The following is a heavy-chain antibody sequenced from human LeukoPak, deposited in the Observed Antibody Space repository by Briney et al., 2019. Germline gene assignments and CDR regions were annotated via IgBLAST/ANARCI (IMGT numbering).Heavy chain of an antibody. V-gene: IGHV3-43*02. CDR3: AKDISRNFVVVPAADY. D-gene: IGHD2-2*01. Sequence: GGSLRLSCAASGFTFDDYAMHWVRQPPGKSLERVSLISGDGGSTYYADSVKGRFTVSRDNSKNSLYLQMNSLRTEDTALYYCAKDISRNFVVVPAADYWGQGTLVTVPS. CDR1: GFTFDDYA. CDR2: ISGDGGST. J-gene: IGHJ4*02.